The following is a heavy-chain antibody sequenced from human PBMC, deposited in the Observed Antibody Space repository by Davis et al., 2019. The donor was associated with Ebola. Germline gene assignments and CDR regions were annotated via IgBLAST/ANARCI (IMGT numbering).Heavy chain of an antibody. V-gene: IGHV3-30*19. Sequence: PGGSLRLSCAASGFTFSSYGMHWVRQAPGKGLEWVAVISYDGSNKYYADSVKGRFTISRDNSKNTLYLQMNSLRAEDTAVYYCARAMGWATGYWGRGTLVTVSS. CDR1: GFTFSSYG. D-gene: IGHD5-12*01. J-gene: IGHJ4*02. CDR2: ISYDGSNK. CDR3: ARAMGWATGY.